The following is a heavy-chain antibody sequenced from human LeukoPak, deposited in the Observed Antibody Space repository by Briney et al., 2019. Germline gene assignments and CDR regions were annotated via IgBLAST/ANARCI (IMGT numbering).Heavy chain of an antibody. J-gene: IGHJ4*02. Sequence: SVKVSCKASGGTFSRYAISWVRQAPGQGLEWMGRIIPILGIANYAQKFQGRVTITADRSTSTAYMELSSLRSEDTAVYYCARAIAVADPFGYWGQGTLVTVSS. D-gene: IGHD6-19*01. CDR2: IIPILGIA. V-gene: IGHV1-69*04. CDR3: ARAIAVADPFGY. CDR1: GGTFSRYA.